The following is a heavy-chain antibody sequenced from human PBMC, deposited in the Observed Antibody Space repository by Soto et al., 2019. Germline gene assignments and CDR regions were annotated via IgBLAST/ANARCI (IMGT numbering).Heavy chain of an antibody. CDR1: GFTFSSYA. D-gene: IGHD1-1*01. Sequence: QVQLVESGGGVVQPGRSLRVSCAASGFTFSSYAMHWVRQGPGKGMEWVSIIWYDGDQKSYAESLKGRFTVSRDNSKNTLYLLMDSLRVEDTGLYYCARGPRRGTTGTTDGLDSWGQGTLVTVSS. CDR3: ARGPRRGTTGTTDGLDS. J-gene: IGHJ5*01. CDR2: IWYDGDQK. V-gene: IGHV3-33*01.